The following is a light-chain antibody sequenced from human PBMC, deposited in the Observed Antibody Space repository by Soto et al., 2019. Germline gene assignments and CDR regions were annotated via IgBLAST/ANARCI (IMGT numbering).Light chain of an antibody. V-gene: IGKV1-33*01. Sequence: DIQMTQSPSSLFASVGDRVTITCQATQDINIYLNWYQQKPGKAPNLLICDASNLEIGVPSRFSGSGSGTHFTFTISSLQTEDIGTYYCQQYDILPFTFGRGTRLEIK. J-gene: IGKJ5*01. CDR3: QQYDILPFT. CDR1: QDINIY. CDR2: DAS.